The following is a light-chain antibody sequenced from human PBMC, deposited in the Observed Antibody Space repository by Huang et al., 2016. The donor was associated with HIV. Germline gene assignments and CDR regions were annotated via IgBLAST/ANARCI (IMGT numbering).Light chain of an antibody. J-gene: IGKJ3*01. CDR1: QGLKHYKGYNY. Sequence: DTVMTQSPPSLSVTPGEAASISCRSRQGLKHYKGYNYLKWFLQKPGQSPQLMISLGSNRETGVPDRFSGSGSGADFTLTISRVEAEDVGVYYCMQVLQPPFTFGPGTKVDIK. CDR3: MQVLQPPFT. CDR2: LGS. V-gene: IGKV2-28*01.